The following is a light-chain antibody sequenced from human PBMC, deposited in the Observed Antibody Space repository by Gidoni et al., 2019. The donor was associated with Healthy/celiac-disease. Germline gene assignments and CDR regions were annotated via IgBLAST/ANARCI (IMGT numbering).Light chain of an antibody. V-gene: IGLV1-47*01. J-gene: IGLJ1*01. CDR2: RDN. Sequence: QSVLTQPLSASGTPGQRVTISYSGSSSNIGSNYVYWYQQLPGTAPELVIYRDNQRPSGVPDRFSGSKSGTSASLAISGLRSEDEADYYCAAWDDSLSALYVFGTGTKVTVL. CDR3: AAWDDSLSALYV. CDR1: SSNIGSNY.